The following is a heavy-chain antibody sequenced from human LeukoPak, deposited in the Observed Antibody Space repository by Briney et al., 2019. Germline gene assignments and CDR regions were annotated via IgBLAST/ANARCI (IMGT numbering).Heavy chain of an antibody. V-gene: IGHV5-51*01. Sequence: GESLKISCKGSGYSFTTYWIGWVRQMPGKGLEWMGVIYPDDSDTRYSPSFQGQVTISADKSTTTAYLQWSSLKASDTAMYYCVRQGNRRGIYFDYWGQGTLVTVSS. J-gene: IGHJ4*02. CDR3: VRQGNRRGIYFDY. CDR1: GYSFTTYW. CDR2: IYPDDSDT. D-gene: IGHD1-14*01.